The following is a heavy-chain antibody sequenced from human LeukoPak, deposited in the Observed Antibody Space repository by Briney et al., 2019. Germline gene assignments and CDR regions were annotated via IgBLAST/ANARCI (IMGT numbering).Heavy chain of an antibody. CDR2: INNEETAA. J-gene: IGHJ3*02. CDR1: GFTFSSYW. V-gene: IGHV3-74*01. Sequence: PGGSLRLSCAASGFTFSSYWMHWVGQAPAKALVWVSRINNEETAANYADSVQGRFTISRDNAKSMLYLQMDSLRAEDTAVYYCARESTVGPIQTDALDIWGQGTMVTVSS. CDR3: ARESTVGPIQTDALDI. D-gene: IGHD1-26*01.